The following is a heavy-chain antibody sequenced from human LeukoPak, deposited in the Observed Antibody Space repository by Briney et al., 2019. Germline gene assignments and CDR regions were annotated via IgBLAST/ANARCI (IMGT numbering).Heavy chain of an antibody. Sequence: GGSLRLSCAASGFTFSTYWMHWVRQAPGKGLVWVSRINTDGSRTNYADSVKGRFTISRDNAKNTLYLQMNSLRAEDTAVYYCAKDISGWYGSFAFDIWGQGTMVTVSS. CDR1: GFTFSTYW. V-gene: IGHV3-74*01. CDR2: INTDGSRT. D-gene: IGHD6-19*01. J-gene: IGHJ3*02. CDR3: AKDISGWYGSFAFDI.